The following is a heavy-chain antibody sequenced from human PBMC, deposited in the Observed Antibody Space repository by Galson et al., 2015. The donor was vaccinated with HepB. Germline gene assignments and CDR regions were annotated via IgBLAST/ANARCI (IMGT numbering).Heavy chain of an antibody. CDR2: IIPITGIT. J-gene: IGHJ4*02. CDR3: VKEENYDVVTGYYFFDY. V-gene: IGHV1-69*04. CDR1: GGTFSIYA. D-gene: IGHD3-9*01. Sequence: SVKVSCKASGGTFSIYAISWVRQAPGQGLEWMGRIIPITGITNYAQKFKGRATITADKSTTTAYVELSSLRSEDTAVYYCVKEENYDVVTGYYFFDYWAQGTLVTVSA.